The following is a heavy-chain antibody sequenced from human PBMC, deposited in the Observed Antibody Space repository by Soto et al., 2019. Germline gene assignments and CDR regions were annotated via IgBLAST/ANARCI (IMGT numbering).Heavy chain of an antibody. J-gene: IGHJ4*02. CDR3: ARDQSYYDSSGYYAY. CDR2: ISSSSSTI. CDR1: GFTFSSYS. Sequence: EVQLVESGGGLVQPGGSLRLSCAASGFTFSSYSMNWVRQAPGKGLEWVSYISSSSSTIYYADSVKGRFTISRDNAKNSLYLQMNSLRDEVTAVYYCARDQSYYDSSGYYAYWGQGTLVTVSS. D-gene: IGHD3-22*01. V-gene: IGHV3-48*02.